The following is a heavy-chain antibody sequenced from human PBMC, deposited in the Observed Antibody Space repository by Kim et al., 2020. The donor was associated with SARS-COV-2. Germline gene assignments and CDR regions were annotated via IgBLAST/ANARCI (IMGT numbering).Heavy chain of an antibody. CDR3: ARVGRYSSSN. Sequence: TTNYNPTLTSRVTISVDPSKNQFSLKLSSVTAADTAVYYCARVGRYSSSNWGQGTLVTVSS. D-gene: IGHD6-6*01. CDR2: TT. J-gene: IGHJ4*02. V-gene: IGHV4-34*01.